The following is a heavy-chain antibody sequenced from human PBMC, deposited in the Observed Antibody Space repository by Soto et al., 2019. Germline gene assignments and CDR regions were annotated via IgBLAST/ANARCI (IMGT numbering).Heavy chain of an antibody. CDR2: IYHSGST. CDR1: GGSISSGGYS. J-gene: IGHJ4*02. CDR3: ASGPIGDYTDGFDY. V-gene: IGHV4-30-2*01. D-gene: IGHD4-17*01. Sequence: QLQLQESGSGLVKPSQTLSLTCAVSGGSISSGGYSWSWIRQPPGKGLEWIGYIYHSGSTYYNPSLKSRVTISVDTSKTQFSLKLSSVTAADTAVYYCASGPIGDYTDGFDYWGQGTLVTVSS.